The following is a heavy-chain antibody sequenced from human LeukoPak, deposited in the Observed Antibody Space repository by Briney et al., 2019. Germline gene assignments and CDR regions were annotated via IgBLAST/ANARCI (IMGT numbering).Heavy chain of an antibody. CDR3: AAGAYCSVASCSAPHFDR. Sequence: KPSETVSRNCIVTHASLRRYYSYWLRQSPGKRLEWIGYVYSSGTTYYNPSLKSRVSLSVDAPKNRFSLNLRSVTTAATAVYYCAAGAYCSVASCSAPHFDRWGQGTIVTVS. CDR2: VYSSGTT. J-gene: IGHJ3*01. CDR1: HASLRRYY. D-gene: IGHD2-2*01. V-gene: IGHV4-59*03.